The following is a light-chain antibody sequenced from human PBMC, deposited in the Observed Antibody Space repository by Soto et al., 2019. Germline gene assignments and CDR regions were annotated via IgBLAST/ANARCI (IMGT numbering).Light chain of an antibody. CDR3: TSYAGGNNV. CDR1: SSDVGGYNY. J-gene: IGLJ1*01. Sequence: QSALTQTPSASGSPGQSVSISCTGTSSDVGGYNYVSWYQQHPGKVPKLIIYEVNKRPSGVPDRFSGSKSGNTASLTVTGLQAEDEADYYCTSYAGGNNVFGTGTKLTVL. CDR2: EVN. V-gene: IGLV2-8*01.